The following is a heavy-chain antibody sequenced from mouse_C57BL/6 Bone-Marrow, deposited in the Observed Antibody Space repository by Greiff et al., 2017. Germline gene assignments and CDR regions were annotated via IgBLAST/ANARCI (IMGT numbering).Heavy chain of an antibody. V-gene: IGHV1-69*01. Sequence: QVQLQQPGAELVMPGASVKLSCKASGYTFTSYWMHWVKQRPGQGLEWIGEIDPSDSYTNYNQKFKGKSTLTVDKSSSTAYMQLSSLTSEDSAVYDCAREDYDYGSSFFDYWGQGTTLTVSS. CDR2: IDPSDSYT. CDR1: GYTFTSYW. CDR3: AREDYDYGSSFFDY. J-gene: IGHJ2*01. D-gene: IGHD1-1*01.